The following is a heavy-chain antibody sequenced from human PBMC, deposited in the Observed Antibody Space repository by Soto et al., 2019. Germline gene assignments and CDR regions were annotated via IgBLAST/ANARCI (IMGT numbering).Heavy chain of an antibody. V-gene: IGHV3-23*01. CDR1: GFTFSGSA. D-gene: IGHD6-19*01. Sequence: VQLLESGGGLVQPGGSLRLSCAASGFTFSGSAMTWVRQAPGKWLEYVSLITSSGSEVYHAASVEGRFTMSRDNSKNMLYLQMNSLRAEDTAVYYCAKEGYDSGWYWDSWGQGALVTVSS. CDR3: AKEGYDSGWYWDS. J-gene: IGHJ4*02. CDR2: ITSSGSEV.